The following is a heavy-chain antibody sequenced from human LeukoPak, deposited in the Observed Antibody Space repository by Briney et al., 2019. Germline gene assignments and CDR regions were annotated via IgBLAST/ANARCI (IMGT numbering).Heavy chain of an antibody. V-gene: IGHV4-61*01. D-gene: IGHD6-19*01. Sequence: PSETLSLTCTVSGGSVSSGSYYWRWIRQPPGKGLEWIGYIYYSGNTNYNPSLKSRVTISVDTSKNQFSLNLSSVTAADTAVYYCARYHRSSGWYYFDHWGQGTLVTVSS. CDR1: GGSVSSGSYY. CDR3: ARYHRSSGWYYFDH. J-gene: IGHJ4*02. CDR2: IYYSGNT.